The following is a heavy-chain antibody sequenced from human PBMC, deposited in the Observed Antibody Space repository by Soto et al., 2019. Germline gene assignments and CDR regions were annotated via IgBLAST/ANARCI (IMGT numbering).Heavy chain of an antibody. V-gene: IGHV3-7*01. Sequence: PVGSLRLSCAASGFTFSSYWMSWVRQAPGKGLEWVANIKQDGSEKYYVDSVKGRFTISRDNAKNSLYLQMNSLRAEDTAVYYCARDDVLRYFDWLAHYYYGMDVWGQGTTVTVSS. D-gene: IGHD3-9*01. CDR3: ARDDVLRYFDWLAHYYYGMDV. CDR1: GFTFSSYW. CDR2: IKQDGSEK. J-gene: IGHJ6*02.